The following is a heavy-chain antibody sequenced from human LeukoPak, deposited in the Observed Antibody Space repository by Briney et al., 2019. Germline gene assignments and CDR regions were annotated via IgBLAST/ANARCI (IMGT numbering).Heavy chain of an antibody. CDR3: ATRADQLFYEYFQH. J-gene: IGHJ1*01. Sequence: SVKVSCKASGYTFTGYFMHWLRQAPGQGLEWMGGIIPIFGTANYAQKFQGRVTITTDESTSTAYMELSSLRSEDTAVYYCATRADQLFYEYFQHWGQGTLVTVSS. D-gene: IGHD2/OR15-2a*01. CDR2: IIPIFGTA. CDR1: GYTFTGYF. V-gene: IGHV1-69*05.